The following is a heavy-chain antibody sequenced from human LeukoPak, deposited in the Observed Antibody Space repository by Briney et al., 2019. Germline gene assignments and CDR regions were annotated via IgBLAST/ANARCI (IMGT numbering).Heavy chain of an antibody. D-gene: IGHD3-16*01. V-gene: IGHV3-15*01. Sequence: GGSLRLSCAASGFTFSNAWMSWVRQAPGKGLEWVGRIKSKTDGGTTDYAAPVKGRFTISRDNSKNTLYLQMNSLKTEDTAVYYCAKGDYVWGSSYYFQHWGQGTLVTVSS. CDR3: AKGDYVWGSSYYFQH. CDR2: IKSKTDGGTT. CDR1: GFTFSNAW. J-gene: IGHJ1*01.